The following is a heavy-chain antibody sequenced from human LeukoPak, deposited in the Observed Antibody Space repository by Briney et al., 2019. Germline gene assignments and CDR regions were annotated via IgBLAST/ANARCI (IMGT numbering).Heavy chain of an antibody. CDR1: GFTFSAYA. CDR2: ISNGGSRS. CDR3: VKITSVTGGDC. Sequence: QTGGSLRLSCSASGFTFSAYAMYWVRQAPGKGLEYVSGISNGGSRSFYADSVKGRFTISRDNSNNTLYLQMSSLRAEDTALYYCVKITSVTGGDCWGQGTRLT. D-gene: IGHD1-1*01. V-gene: IGHV3-64D*09. J-gene: IGHJ4*02.